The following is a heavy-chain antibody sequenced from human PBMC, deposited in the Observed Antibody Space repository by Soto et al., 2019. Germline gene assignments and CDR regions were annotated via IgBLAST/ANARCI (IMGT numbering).Heavy chain of an antibody. CDR1: GFSLSTSGVA. CDR2: IYWDDDK. J-gene: IGHJ4*02. Sequence: QITLKESGPTLVTPTQTLTLTCTFSGFSLSTSGVAVGWIRQPPGKALEWLALIYWDDDKRYSPSLKSRLTTTKDTSNNQVVLTMTIMNPVDTPTFSCAHRNRKSYYDTSSLAFDSWCQGTLVTVSS. D-gene: IGHD3-22*01. CDR3: AHRNRKSYYDTSSLAFDS. V-gene: IGHV2-5*02.